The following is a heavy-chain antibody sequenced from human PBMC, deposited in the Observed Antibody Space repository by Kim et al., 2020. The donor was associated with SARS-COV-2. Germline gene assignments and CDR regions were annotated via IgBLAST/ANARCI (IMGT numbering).Heavy chain of an antibody. Sequence: SETLSLTCTVSGGSISSSSYYWGWIRQPPWKGLEWIGSIYYSGSTYYNPSLKSRVTISVDTSKNQFSLKLSSVTAADTAVYYCARRGDGDIDYWGQGTLVTVSS. J-gene: IGHJ4*02. V-gene: IGHV4-39*01. CDR3: ARRGDGDIDY. CDR2: IYYSGST. CDR1: GGSISSSSYY. D-gene: IGHD4-17*01.